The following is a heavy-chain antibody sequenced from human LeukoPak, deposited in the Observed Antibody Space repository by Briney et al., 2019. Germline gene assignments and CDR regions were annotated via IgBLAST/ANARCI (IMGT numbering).Heavy chain of an antibody. Sequence: PGGSLRLSCAASGFTFTTYAMSWVRQAPGKGLEWAAFIRYDGSNKYYADSVKGRFTISRDNSKNTLYLQMNSLRAEDTAVYYCAKSPSEAPRFDPWGQGTLVTVSS. CDR2: IRYDGSNK. J-gene: IGHJ5*02. CDR1: GFTFTTYA. V-gene: IGHV3-30*02. CDR3: AKSPSEAPRFDP.